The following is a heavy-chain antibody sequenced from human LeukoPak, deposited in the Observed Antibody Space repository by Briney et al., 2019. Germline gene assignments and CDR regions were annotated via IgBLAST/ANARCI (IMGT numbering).Heavy chain of an antibody. CDR3: ARDGSRDY. Sequence: ASVKVSCKASGYTFTDYYMHWMRQAPGQGPEWMGWINPNSGDTNYAQKFQGRVTMTRDTSISTAYMEVRSLTSDDTAVYYCARDGSRDYWGQGTRVTVSS. J-gene: IGHJ4*02. CDR2: INPNSGDT. CDR1: GYTFTDYY. V-gene: IGHV1-2*02. D-gene: IGHD2-2*03.